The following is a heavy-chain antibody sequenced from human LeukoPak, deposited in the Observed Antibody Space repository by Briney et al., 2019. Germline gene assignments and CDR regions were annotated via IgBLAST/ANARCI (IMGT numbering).Heavy chain of an antibody. J-gene: IGHJ3*02. Sequence: GASVKVSCKASGYTFTSYGMSWVRQAPGQGLEWMGWISAYNGNTNYAQKLQGRVTMTTDPSTSTAYRELGSLRSDDTAVYYCASTVGPSGDYGVAFDIWGQGTMVTVFS. CDR3: ASTVGPSGDYGVAFDI. D-gene: IGHD4-17*01. V-gene: IGHV1-18*01. CDR2: ISAYNGNT. CDR1: GYTFTSYG.